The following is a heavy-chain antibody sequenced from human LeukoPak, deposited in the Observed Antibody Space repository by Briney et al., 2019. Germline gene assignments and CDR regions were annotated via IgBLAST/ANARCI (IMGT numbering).Heavy chain of an antibody. CDR1: GGTFSSYA. Sequence: GASVKVSCKASGGTFSSYAISWVRQAPGQGLEWMGGIIPIFGTANYAQKFQGRVTITADESTSTAYMELSSLRSEDTAVYYCARDQYYYDSSGYYLVYWGQGTLVTVSS. V-gene: IGHV1-69*13. CDR3: ARDQYYYDSSGYYLVY. D-gene: IGHD3-22*01. J-gene: IGHJ4*02. CDR2: IIPIFGTA.